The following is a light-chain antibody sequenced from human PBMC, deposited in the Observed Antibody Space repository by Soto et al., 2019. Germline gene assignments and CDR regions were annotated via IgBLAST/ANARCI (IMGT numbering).Light chain of an antibody. Sequence: DLQMTQSPSSLSASVGDRVTMTCRASQATATYLAWYQQKPGQPPKLLIYDASTLQSGVPSRFRGSGSGTDFTLTISSLQPEDVATYYCQKYNRAPFSFGPGTKVDLK. V-gene: IGKV1-27*01. CDR3: QKYNRAPFS. CDR1: QATATY. CDR2: DAS. J-gene: IGKJ3*01.